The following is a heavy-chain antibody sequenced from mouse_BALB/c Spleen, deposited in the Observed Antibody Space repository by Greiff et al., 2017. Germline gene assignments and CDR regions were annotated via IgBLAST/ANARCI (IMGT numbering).Heavy chain of an antibody. CDR1: GYSITSGYY. CDR3: ARGGHRYDENWFAY. V-gene: IGHV3-6*02. CDR2: ISYDGSN. Sequence: VQLQQSGPGLVKPSQSLSLTCSVTGYSITSGYYWNWIRQFPGNKLEWMGYISYDGSNNYNPSLKNRISITRDTSKNQFFLKLNSVTTEDTATYYCARGGHRYDENWFAYWGQGTLVTVSA. J-gene: IGHJ3*01. D-gene: IGHD2-14*01.